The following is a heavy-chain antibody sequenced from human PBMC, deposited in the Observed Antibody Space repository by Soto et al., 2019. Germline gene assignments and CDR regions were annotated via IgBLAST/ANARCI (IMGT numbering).Heavy chain of an antibody. Sequence: PSETLSLTCTVSDGSISTYYWGWIRQPPGKGLEWIGNIYHTGSTDFNPSLKSRLTMSVDTSKNQFSLRLTSVTAADTAVYYCARGVSFRWVSWGQGTLVTVSS. D-gene: IGHD2-8*01. J-gene: IGHJ5*02. CDR1: DGSISTYY. V-gene: IGHV4-59*12. CDR3: ARGVSFRWVS. CDR2: IYHTGST.